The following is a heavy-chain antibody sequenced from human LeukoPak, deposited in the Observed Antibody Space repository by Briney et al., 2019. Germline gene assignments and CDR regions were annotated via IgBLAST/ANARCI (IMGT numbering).Heavy chain of an antibody. CDR2: IYHSGST. CDR3: ARVAFVGPTTDEPLDY. Sequence: SGTLSLTCAVSGGSISSSNWWSWVRQPPGKGLEWIGEIYHSGSTNYNPSLKSRVTISVDKSKNQFSLKLSSVTAADTAVYYCARVAFVGPTTDEPLDYWGQGTLVTVSS. D-gene: IGHD1-26*01. CDR1: GGSISSSNW. V-gene: IGHV4-4*02. J-gene: IGHJ4*02.